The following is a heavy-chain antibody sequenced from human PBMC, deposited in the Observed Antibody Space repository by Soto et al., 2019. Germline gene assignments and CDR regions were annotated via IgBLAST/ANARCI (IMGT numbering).Heavy chain of an antibody. CDR1: GFTFSSYA. V-gene: IGHV3-30-3*01. CDR3: ARGDYYGSGSYPDP. D-gene: IGHD3-10*01. Sequence: QVQLVESGGGVVQPGRSLRLSCAASGFTFSSYAIHWVRQSPGKGLEWVAVVSYDGSKKYYADSVKGRFNISRENSKNTSYLQMNSLNVEDTAVYYCARGDYYGSGSYPDPWGQGTLVTVSS. CDR2: VSYDGSKK. J-gene: IGHJ5*02.